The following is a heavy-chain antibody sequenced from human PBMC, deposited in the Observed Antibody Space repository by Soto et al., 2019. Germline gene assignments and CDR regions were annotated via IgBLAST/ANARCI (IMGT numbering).Heavy chain of an antibody. CDR3: ARDSASHCGGDCYPGRFDY. D-gene: IGHD2-21*02. V-gene: IGHV4-31*03. J-gene: IGHJ4*02. CDR2: IYYSGST. CDR1: GGSISSGGYY. Sequence: SETLSLTCTVSGGSISSGGYYWSWIRQHPGKGLEWIGYIYYSGSTYYNPSLKSRVTISVDTSKNQFSLKLSSVTAADTAVYYCARDSASHCGGDCYPGRFDYWGQGTLVTVYS.